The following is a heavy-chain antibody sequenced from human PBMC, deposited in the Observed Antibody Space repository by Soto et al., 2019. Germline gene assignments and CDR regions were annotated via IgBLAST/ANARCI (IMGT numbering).Heavy chain of an antibody. CDR2: ISGSGGST. Sequence: EVQLLESGGGLVQPGGSLRLSCAASGFTFSSYAMSWVRQAPGKGLEWVSAISGSGGSTYYADSVKGRFTISRNNSRNTLYPQMNSLRAEDTAVYYCAKSARGYSYGYPFDYWGQGTLVTVSS. CDR1: GFTFSSYA. J-gene: IGHJ4*02. CDR3: AKSARGYSYGYPFDY. V-gene: IGHV3-23*01. D-gene: IGHD5-18*01.